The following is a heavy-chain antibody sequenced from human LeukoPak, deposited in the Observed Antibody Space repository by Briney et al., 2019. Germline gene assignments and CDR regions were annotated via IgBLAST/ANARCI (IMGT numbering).Heavy chain of an antibody. J-gene: IGHJ3*02. D-gene: IGHD2-8*01. V-gene: IGHV1-8*01. CDR2: VNPNSGNT. Sequence: AAVKVSCKASGYTFTSYDINWVRQPTAQGREWMEWVNPNSGNTGYAQKSQGRVTMTRNNSISTDYMELSSLRSEDTAVYYCARAVWPRGWAAFDIWGQGTMVTVS. CDR1: GYTFTSYD. CDR3: ARAVWPRGWAAFDI.